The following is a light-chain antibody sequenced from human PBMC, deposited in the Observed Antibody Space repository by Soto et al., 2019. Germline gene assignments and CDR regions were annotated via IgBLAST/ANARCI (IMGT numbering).Light chain of an antibody. J-gene: IGLJ1*01. Sequence: LTQPASVSGSPGQSITISCTGTSSDVGGYNYVSWYQHHPGKAPKLMIFDVSNRPSGVSNLFSGSKSGNTASLTISGLQPEDEADYYCSSYTTSNTRQIVFGTGTKVTVL. CDR2: DVS. CDR1: SSDVGGYNY. CDR3: SSYTTSNTRQIV. V-gene: IGLV2-14*03.